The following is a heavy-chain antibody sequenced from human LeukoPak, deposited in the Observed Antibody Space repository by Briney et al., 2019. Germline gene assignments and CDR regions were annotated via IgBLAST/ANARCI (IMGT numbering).Heavy chain of an antibody. CDR3: TRDSCSSTSCSDYYYYYYMDV. D-gene: IGHD2-2*01. Sequence: GGSLRLSCAASGFSFSSYNMNWVRQAPGKGLEWVSYISSSSSTIYYADSVKGRFTISRDNAKNSLYLQMNSLRAEDTAVYYCTRDSCSSTSCSDYYYYYYMDVRGKGTTVTVSS. V-gene: IGHV3-48*04. CDR1: GFSFSSYN. J-gene: IGHJ6*03. CDR2: ISSSSSTI.